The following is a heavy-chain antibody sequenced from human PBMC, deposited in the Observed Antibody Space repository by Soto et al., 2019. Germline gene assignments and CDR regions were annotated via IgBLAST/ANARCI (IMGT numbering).Heavy chain of an antibody. D-gene: IGHD6-19*01. V-gene: IGHV3-7*01. J-gene: IGHJ4*02. CDR1: GYTFTSYG. CDR3: AGGTGWLVTD. CDR2: VKQDGSEE. Sequence: ASVKVSCKASGYTFTSYGISWVRQAPGRGLEWVANVKQDGSEEYVDSVKGRFTISRDNAKNSLYLQMNSLRAEDTAVYYCAGGTGWLVTDWGRGTLVTVSS.